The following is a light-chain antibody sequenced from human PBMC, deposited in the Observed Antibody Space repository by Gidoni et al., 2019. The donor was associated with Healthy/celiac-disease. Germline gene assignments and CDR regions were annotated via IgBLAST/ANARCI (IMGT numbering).Light chain of an antibody. Sequence: DIQMTQAPSSVSASVGDRVTITCRASQGISSWVAWYQQKPGKAPKLLIYAASSLQSGVPSRFSGSGSGTDFTLTISSLQPEDVATYYCQQANSFPITFGQGTRLEIK. CDR3: QQANSFPIT. J-gene: IGKJ5*01. V-gene: IGKV1-12*01. CDR1: QGISSW. CDR2: AAS.